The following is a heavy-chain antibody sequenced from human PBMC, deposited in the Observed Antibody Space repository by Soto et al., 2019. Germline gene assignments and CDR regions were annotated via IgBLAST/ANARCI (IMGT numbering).Heavy chain of an antibody. J-gene: IGHJ4*02. CDR1: GYTFTGYY. CDR2: INPNSGGT. D-gene: IGHD2-2*02. Sequence: ASVKVSFKASGYTFTGYYMHWVRQAPGQGLEWMGWINPNSGGTNYAQKFQGWVTMTRDTSISTAYMELSRLRSDDTAVYYCARDLGSGGYCSSTSCSTFDYWGQGTLVTVSS. V-gene: IGHV1-2*04. CDR3: ARDLGSGGYCSSTSCSTFDY.